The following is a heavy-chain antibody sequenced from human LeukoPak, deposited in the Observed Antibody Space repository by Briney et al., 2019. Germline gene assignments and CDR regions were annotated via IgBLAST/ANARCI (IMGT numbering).Heavy chain of an antibody. J-gene: IGHJ4*02. CDR2: ITTGNDK. V-gene: IGHV3-21*01. Sequence: GESLRLSCAASGFPFSGNSMNWVRQAPGKGLEWVSSITTGNDKFYADSVKGRFTISRDDAKNSLYLQMNSLTVEDTALYYCARLSGYYDLGGQGILVTVSS. CDR3: ARLSGYYDL. CDR1: GFPFSGNS. D-gene: IGHD3-16*01.